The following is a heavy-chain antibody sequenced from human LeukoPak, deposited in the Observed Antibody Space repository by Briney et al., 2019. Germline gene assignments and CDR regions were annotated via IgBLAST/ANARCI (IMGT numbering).Heavy chain of an antibody. V-gene: IGHV4-34*01. D-gene: IGHD5-18*01. CDR1: GGSFSGYY. CDR2: INHSGST. Sequence: PSETLSLTCAVYGGSFSGYYWSWIRQPPGKGLEWIGEINHSGSTNYNPSLKSRVTISVDTSKNQFSLKLSSVTAADTAVYYCAARDRGYSYGYLNSWGQGTLATVSS. J-gene: IGHJ4*02. CDR3: AARDRGYSYGYLNS.